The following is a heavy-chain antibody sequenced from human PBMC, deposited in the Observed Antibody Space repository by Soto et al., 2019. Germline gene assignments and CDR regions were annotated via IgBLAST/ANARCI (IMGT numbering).Heavy chain of an antibody. Sequence: WIRQAPGKGLEWMGIIYPGDSDTRYSPSFQGQVTISADKSISTAYLQWSSLKASETAMYYGARTPRSYDAFDIWGQGTMVT. CDR2: IYPGDSDT. J-gene: IGHJ3*02. CDR3: ARTPRSYDAFDI. D-gene: IGHD1-26*01. V-gene: IGHV5-51*01.